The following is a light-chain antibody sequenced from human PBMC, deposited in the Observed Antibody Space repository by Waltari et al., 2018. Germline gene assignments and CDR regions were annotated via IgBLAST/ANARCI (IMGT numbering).Light chain of an antibody. Sequence: QSVLTQPPSVSGAPGQRVSIPCTGSTSNIGAGYDGHWYQPGPGKAPKLIIYGTNTRPLGVPDRFFGSQYGTSASLAIIGLQAEDEGDYYCQSYDTTLSVVFGGGTKLTVL. CDR2: GTN. CDR3: QSYDTTLSVV. CDR1: TSNIGAGYD. J-gene: IGLJ2*01. V-gene: IGLV1-40*01.